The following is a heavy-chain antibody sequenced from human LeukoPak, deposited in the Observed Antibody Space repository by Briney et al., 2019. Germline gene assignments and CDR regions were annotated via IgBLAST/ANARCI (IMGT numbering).Heavy chain of an antibody. CDR2: ISSSSSYI. D-gene: IGHD4-17*01. J-gene: IGHJ6*02. CDR1: GFTFSCYS. Sequence: GGSLRLSCAASGFTFSCYSMNWVRQAPGKGLEWVSSISSSSSYIYYADSVKGRFTISRDNAKNSLYLQMNSLRAEDTAVYYCARTPGDYGDTDVWGQGTTVTVSS. V-gene: IGHV3-21*01. CDR3: ARTPGDYGDTDV.